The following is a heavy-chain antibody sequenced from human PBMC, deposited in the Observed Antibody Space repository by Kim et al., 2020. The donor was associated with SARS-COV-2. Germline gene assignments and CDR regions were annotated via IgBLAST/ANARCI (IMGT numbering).Heavy chain of an antibody. CDR1: GGSVSSGSYY. J-gene: IGHJ6*02. D-gene: IGHD5-18*01. Sequence: SETLSLTCTVSGGSVSSGSYYWSWIRQPPGKGLEWIGYIYYSGSTNYNPSLKSRVTISVDTSKNQFSLKLSSVTAADTAVYYCASQLRGNSHGYTPYYYYGMDVWGQGTTVTVSS. CDR3: ASQLRGNSHGYTPYYYYGMDV. V-gene: IGHV4-61*01. CDR2: IYYSGST.